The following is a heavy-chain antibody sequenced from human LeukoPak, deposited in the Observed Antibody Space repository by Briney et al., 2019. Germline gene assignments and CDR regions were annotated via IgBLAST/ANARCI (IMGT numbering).Heavy chain of an antibody. J-gene: IGHJ5*02. CDR2: IYYSGST. V-gene: IGHV4-39*07. Sequence: SETLSLTCTVSGGSISSSSYYWGWIRQPPGKGLEWIGSIYYSGSTYYNPSLKSRVTISVDTSKNQFSLKLSSVTAADTAVYYCARDGPRPQRGYSCGVEFFGFDPWGQGPLVNFS. D-gene: IGHD5-18*01. CDR1: GGSISSSSYY. CDR3: ARDGPRPQRGYSCGVEFFGFDP.